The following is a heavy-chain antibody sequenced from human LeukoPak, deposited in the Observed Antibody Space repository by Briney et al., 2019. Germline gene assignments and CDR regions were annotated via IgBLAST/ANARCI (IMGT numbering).Heavy chain of an antibody. J-gene: IGHJ4*02. CDR3: ARGRHDFWSGYYFEC. CDR2: IKQDGSEK. Sequence: RTGGSLRLSCAASGFTFSSYWMSWVRQAPGKGLEWVANIKQDGSEKYYVDSVKGRFTISRDNAKNSLYLQMNSLRAEDTAVYYCARGRHDFWSGYYFECWGQGTLVTVSS. V-gene: IGHV3-7*01. D-gene: IGHD3-3*01. CDR1: GFTFSSYW.